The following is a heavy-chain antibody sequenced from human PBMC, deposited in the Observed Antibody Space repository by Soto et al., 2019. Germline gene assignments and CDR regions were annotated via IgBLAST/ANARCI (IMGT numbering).Heavy chain of an antibody. CDR3: ARDIITVVGGEIYYYFGMDV. CDR1: GGSFREYY. Sequence: SETLSLTCAVNGGSFREYYWSWLRQPPGKGLEWIGEINQSGTTHYNPSLKRRINISIDTSKNQFSLNLTSVTAADTATYYCARDIITVVGGEIYYYFGMDVWGQGTTVTVSS. V-gene: IGHV4-34*01. D-gene: IGHD3-10*01. J-gene: IGHJ6*02. CDR2: INQSGTT.